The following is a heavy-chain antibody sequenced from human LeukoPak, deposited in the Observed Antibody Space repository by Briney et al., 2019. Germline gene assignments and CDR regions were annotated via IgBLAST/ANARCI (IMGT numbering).Heavy chain of an antibody. Sequence: PSETLSLTCTVSGGSISSSGYYWGWIRQPPGTGLEWIGYIYYSGSTNYNPSLKSRVTISLDTSKNQFSLKLSSVTAADTAVYYCATVPLFWGQGTLVTVSS. J-gene: IGHJ4*02. CDR1: GGSISSSGYY. CDR2: IYYSGST. V-gene: IGHV4-61*05. CDR3: ATVPLF. D-gene: IGHD2-2*01.